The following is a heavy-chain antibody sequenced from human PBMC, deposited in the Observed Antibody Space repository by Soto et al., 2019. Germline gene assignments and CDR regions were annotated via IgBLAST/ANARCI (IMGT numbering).Heavy chain of an antibody. CDR2: ISISGTTI. J-gene: IGHJ4*02. CDR1: GFTLSDYY. V-gene: IGHV3-11*01. D-gene: IGHD3-22*01. Sequence: QVQLVESGGGLVKPGGSLRLSCAASGFTLSDYYMTWIRQAPVKGLELVSDISISGTTIHYEDSVSGRFTIYRDNAKTSLWLYMKALRAEYTAVYYCARCRGDGYYSFWGQGTLVTVSS. CDR3: ARCRGDGYYSF.